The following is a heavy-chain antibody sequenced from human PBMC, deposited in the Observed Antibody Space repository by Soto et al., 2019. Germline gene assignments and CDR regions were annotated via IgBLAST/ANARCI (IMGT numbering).Heavy chain of an antibody. Sequence: PSETLSLTCTDSGGSISSYYWSWIRQPPGKGLEWIGYIYYSGSTNYNPSLKSRVTISVDTSKNQFSLKLSSVTAADTAVYYCARVKERNLGYCSSTSCYYALDYWGQGTLVTVSS. V-gene: IGHV4-59*08. CDR1: GGSISSYY. J-gene: IGHJ4*02. D-gene: IGHD2-2*01. CDR3: ARVKERNLGYCSSTSCYYALDY. CDR2: IYYSGST.